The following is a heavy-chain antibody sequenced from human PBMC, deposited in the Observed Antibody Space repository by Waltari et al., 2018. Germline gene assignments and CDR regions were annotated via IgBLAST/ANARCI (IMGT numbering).Heavy chain of an antibody. Sequence: QVQLVESGGGVVQPGRSLRLSCAASGFTFSNYAIHWVRRAPGKGLEWVASISYDGSSKHYADSVKGRFTISRDNSKSTLYLQMNSLRAEDTAVNYCAREALYDSDAFDIWGQGTMVTVSS. D-gene: IGHD3-3*01. CDR3: AREALYDSDAFDI. CDR1: GFTFSNYA. J-gene: IGHJ3*02. V-gene: IGHV3-30*01. CDR2: ISYDGSSK.